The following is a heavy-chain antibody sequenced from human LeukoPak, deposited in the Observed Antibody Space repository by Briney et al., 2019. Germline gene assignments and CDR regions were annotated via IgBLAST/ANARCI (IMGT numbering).Heavy chain of an antibody. J-gene: IGHJ5*02. D-gene: IGHD6-19*01. CDR3: ARGSSGSYNWFDP. Sequence: GGSLRLSCAASGFTFSSYSMNWVRQAPGKGLEWVSSTSSSSYIYYADSVKGRFTISRDNAKNSLYLQMNSLRAEDTAVYYCARGSSGSYNWFDPWGQGTLVTVSS. V-gene: IGHV3-21*01. CDR2: TSSSSYI. CDR1: GFTFSSYS.